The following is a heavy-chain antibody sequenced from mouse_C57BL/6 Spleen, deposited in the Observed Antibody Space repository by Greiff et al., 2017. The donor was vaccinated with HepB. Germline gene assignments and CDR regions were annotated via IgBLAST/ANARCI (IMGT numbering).Heavy chain of an antibody. D-gene: IGHD1-1*01. V-gene: IGHV1-15*01. J-gene: IGHJ2*01. CDR2: IDPETGGT. Sequence: VQLQQSGAELVRPGASVTLSCKASGYTFTDYEMHWVKQTPVHGLEWIGAIDPETGGTAYNQKFKGKAILTADKSSSTAYMELRSLASEDSAVYYCTRPLLLLRYFDYWGQGTTLTVSS. CDR3: TRPLLLLRYFDY. CDR1: GYTFTDYE.